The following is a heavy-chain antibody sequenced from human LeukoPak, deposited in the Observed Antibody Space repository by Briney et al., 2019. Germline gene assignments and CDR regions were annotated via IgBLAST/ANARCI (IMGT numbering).Heavy chain of an antibody. CDR3: ARVRWFGDRWFDP. Sequence: SGTLCLTCAVYGVSFSGYDWSWIRQPPGKGLEWIGEINHSGSTNYNPALKSRVTISVDTSKNQFSLKLSSVTAADTAVYYCARVRWFGDRWFDPWGQGTLVTVSS. CDR1: GVSFSGYD. V-gene: IGHV4-34*01. J-gene: IGHJ5*02. D-gene: IGHD3-10*01. CDR2: INHSGST.